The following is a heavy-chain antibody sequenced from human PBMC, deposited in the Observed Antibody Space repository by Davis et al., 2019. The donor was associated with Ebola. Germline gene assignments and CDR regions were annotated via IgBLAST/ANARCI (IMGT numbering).Heavy chain of an antibody. V-gene: IGHV3-33*03. J-gene: IGHJ6*04. CDR3: AKAVAVYYYYYGMDV. D-gene: IGHD6-19*01. Sequence: GESLKISCAASGFTFNNYGMHWVRQAPGKGLEWVAFIWYDGSNKYHADSVKGRFTISRDNSKNALYLQMNSLRGEDTAIYYCAKAVAVYYYYYGMDVWGKGTTVTVSS. CDR1: GFTFNNYG. CDR2: IWYDGSNK.